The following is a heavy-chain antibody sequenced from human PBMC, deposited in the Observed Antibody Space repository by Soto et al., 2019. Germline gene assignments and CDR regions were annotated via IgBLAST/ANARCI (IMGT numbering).Heavy chain of an antibody. V-gene: IGHV4-4*07. CDR1: GGSISSYC. Sequence: LSLTCTVSGGSISSYCWSWIRQPAGKGLEWIGRIYTSGSTNYNPSLKSRVTMSVDTSKNQFSLKLSSVTAADTAVYYCARDSHYYDSSGPDQAYYYYGMDVWGQGTTVTVSS. J-gene: IGHJ6*02. CDR2: IYTSGST. D-gene: IGHD3-22*01. CDR3: ARDSHYYDSSGPDQAYYYYGMDV.